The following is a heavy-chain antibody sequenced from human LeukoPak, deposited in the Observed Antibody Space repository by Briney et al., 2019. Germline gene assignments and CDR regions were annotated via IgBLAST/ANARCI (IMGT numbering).Heavy chain of an antibody. CDR1: GFTFDDYA. D-gene: IGHD1-26*01. CDR3: ARRYSGSYGYYFDY. Sequence: PGGSLRLSCAASGFTFDDYAMHWVRQAPGKGLEWVSGISWNSGSIGYADSVKGRFTISRDNAKNSLYLQMNSLRAEDTALYYCARRYSGSYGYYFDYWGQGTLVTVSS. J-gene: IGHJ4*02. CDR2: ISWNSGSI. V-gene: IGHV3-9*01.